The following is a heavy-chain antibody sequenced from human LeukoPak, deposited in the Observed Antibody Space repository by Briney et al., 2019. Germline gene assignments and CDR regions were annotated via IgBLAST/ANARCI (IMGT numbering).Heavy chain of an antibody. CDR2: INPSGGST. V-gene: IGHV1-46*01. CDR3: ARADSSYYGMDV. D-gene: IGHD6-13*01. Sequence: ASEKGSCTASGYTLTSYDMRWVRQYLGQGLEWMGIINPSGGSTSYAQKFQGRVTMTRDTSTSTVYMELSSLRSEDTAVYYCARADSSYYGMDVWGQGTTVTVSS. CDR1: GYTLTSYD. J-gene: IGHJ6*02.